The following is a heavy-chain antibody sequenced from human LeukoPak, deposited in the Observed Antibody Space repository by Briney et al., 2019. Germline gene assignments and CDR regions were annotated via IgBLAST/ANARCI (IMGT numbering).Heavy chain of an antibody. CDR2: ISYDGSNK. V-gene: IGHV3-30*04. J-gene: IGHJ6*02. Sequence: GRSLRLSCAASGFTFSSYAMHWVRQAPGKGLEWVAVISYDGSNKYYADSVKGRFTISRDNSKNTLYLQINSLRAEDTAVYYCARGPTYCSSTSCRYYYYGMDVWGQGTTVTVSS. CDR3: ARGPTYCSSTSCRYYYYGMDV. CDR1: GFTFSSYA. D-gene: IGHD2-2*01.